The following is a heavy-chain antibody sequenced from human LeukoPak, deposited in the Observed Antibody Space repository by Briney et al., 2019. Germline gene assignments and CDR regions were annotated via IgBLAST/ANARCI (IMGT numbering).Heavy chain of an antibody. Sequence: GESLRLSCAASGFTFRSYSMHWVRQAPGKGLEWVSFISSSSSHIYYADSVKGRFTISRDSAKNSLYLQMDSLRAEDTAVYYCAKAVADSSGHYWVYFDYWGQGILVTVSS. CDR3: AKAVADSSGHYWVYFDY. CDR1: GFTFRSYS. V-gene: IGHV3-21*01. D-gene: IGHD6-19*01. CDR2: ISSSSSHI. J-gene: IGHJ4*02.